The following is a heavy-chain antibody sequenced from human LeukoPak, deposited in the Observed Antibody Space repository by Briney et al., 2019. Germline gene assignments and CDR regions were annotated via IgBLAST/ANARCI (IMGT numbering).Heavy chain of an antibody. D-gene: IGHD6-13*01. CDR3: ARHAAAAALGD. V-gene: IGHV4-39*01. J-gene: IGHJ4*02. CDR1: GGSISSSSYY. Sequence: SETLSLTCTVSGGSISSSSYYWGWIRQPPGKGLGWIGSIYYSGSTYYNPSLKSRVTISVDTSKNQFSLKLSSVTAADTAVYYCARHAAAAALGDWGQGTPVTVSS. CDR2: IYYSGST.